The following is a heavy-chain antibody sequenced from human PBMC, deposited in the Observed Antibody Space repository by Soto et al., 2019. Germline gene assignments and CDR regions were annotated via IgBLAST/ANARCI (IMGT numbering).Heavy chain of an antibody. Sequence: QVQLGQSGAEVRSPGSSVKVSCKASGSTFRNYASTCVRQAPGQGHAWIGGIIPMFGIPNYEQKFQGRVTSTADESRNEAYMEMSVLRYEDTAVYYCVPLQPWTIVGRHGMDVWGEGTTVTVSS. CDR1: GSTFRNYA. D-gene: IGHD6-6*01. V-gene: IGHV1-69*01. CDR2: IIPMFGIP. J-gene: IGHJ6*02. CDR3: VPLQPWTIVGRHGMDV.